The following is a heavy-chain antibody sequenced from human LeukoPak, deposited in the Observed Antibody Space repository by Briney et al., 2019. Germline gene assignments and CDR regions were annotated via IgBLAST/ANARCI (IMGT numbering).Heavy chain of an antibody. D-gene: IGHD6-19*01. CDR2: ISYDGSNK. Sequence: GRSLRLSCAASGFTFSSYAMHWVRQAPGKGLEWVAVISYDGSNKYYADSVEGRFTISRDNSKNTLYLQMNSLRAEDTAVYYCARDWGSGWYYYYGMDVWGKGTTVTVSS. CDR1: GFTFSSYA. J-gene: IGHJ6*04. V-gene: IGHV3-30*04. CDR3: ARDWGSGWYYYYGMDV.